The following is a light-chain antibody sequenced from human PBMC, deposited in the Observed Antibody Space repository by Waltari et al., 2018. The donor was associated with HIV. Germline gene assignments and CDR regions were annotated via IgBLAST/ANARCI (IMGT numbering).Light chain of an antibody. J-gene: IGKJ3*01. V-gene: IGKV1-6*01. CDR2: AAS. CDR1: QGIGNA. CDR3: LLDGSFPLT. Sequence: AIQMTQSPSSLSASVGDRVTITCRASQGIGNALGWYQQKSGKAPKVLIYAASSLQSGVSSRFSGSRAGTDFTLTISSLQPEDSATYYCLLDGSFPLTFGPGTKVDV.